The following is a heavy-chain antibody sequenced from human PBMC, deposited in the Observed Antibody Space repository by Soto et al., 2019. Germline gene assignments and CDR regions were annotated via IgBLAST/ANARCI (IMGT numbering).Heavy chain of an antibody. CDR1: GFTFSNAW. V-gene: IGHV3-15*07. CDR2: IKSKTDGGTT. Sequence: EVQLVESGGGLVKPGGSLRLSCAASGFTFSNAWMNWVRQAPGKGLEWVGRIKSKTDGGTTDYAAPVKGRFTISRDDSKNTLYLQMNSLKTEDTAVYYCATSADCSGGSCYDYWGQGTLVTVSS. J-gene: IGHJ4*02. D-gene: IGHD2-15*01. CDR3: ATSADCSGGSCYDY.